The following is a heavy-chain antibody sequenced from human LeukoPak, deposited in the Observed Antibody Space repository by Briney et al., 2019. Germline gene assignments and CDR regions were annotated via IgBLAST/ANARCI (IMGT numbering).Heavy chain of an antibody. CDR1: GGSISSGGYY. Sequence: SQTLSLTCTVSGGSISSGGYYWSWIRQHPGKGLEWIEYIYYSGSTYYNPSLKSRVTISVDTSKNQFSLKLSSVTAADTAVYYCAREGAILYYFDYWGQGTLVTVSS. V-gene: IGHV4-31*03. J-gene: IGHJ4*02. D-gene: IGHD3-3*01. CDR2: IYYSGST. CDR3: AREGAILYYFDY.